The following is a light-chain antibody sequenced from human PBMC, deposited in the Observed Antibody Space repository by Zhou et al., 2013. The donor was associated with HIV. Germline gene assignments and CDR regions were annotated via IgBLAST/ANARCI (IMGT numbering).Light chain of an antibody. CDR1: QSLLHSTGYNY. Sequence: DIVMTQTPLSLSVTPGQPASISCKSSQSLLHSTGYNYLDWYLQKPGQSPQLLIYLGSNRASGVPDRFSGSGSGTDFTLKISRVEAEDVGVYYCMQALQDPTFGQGTKVEMK. CDR2: LGS. V-gene: IGKV2-28*01. CDR3: MQALQDPT. J-gene: IGKJ1*01.